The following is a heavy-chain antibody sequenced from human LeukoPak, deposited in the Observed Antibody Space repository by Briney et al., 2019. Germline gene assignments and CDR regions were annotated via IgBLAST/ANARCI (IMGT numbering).Heavy chain of an antibody. J-gene: IGHJ3*02. CDR3: ARDGVVRGDGLAFDI. CDR2: IYSGGST. Sequence: GGSLRLSCAASGFTVSSNYMSWVRQAPGKGLEWVSVIYSGGSTYYADSVKGRFTISRDNSKNTLYLQMNSLRAEDTAVYYCARDGVVRGDGLAFDIWGQGTMVTVPS. CDR1: GFTVSSNY. V-gene: IGHV3-53*01. D-gene: IGHD3-10*01.